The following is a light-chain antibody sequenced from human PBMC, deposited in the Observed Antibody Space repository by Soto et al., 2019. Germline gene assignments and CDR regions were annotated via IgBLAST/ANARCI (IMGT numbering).Light chain of an antibody. CDR1: QSVSSN. J-gene: IGKJ5*01. V-gene: IGKV3-15*01. CDR2: AAS. Sequence: EIVMTQSPATLSVSPGERATLSCRASQSVSSNLAWYQQKPGQAPRLLIYAASTRATTVPDRFSGSGSGTDFTLTITSLQSDDVAVYFCQQYTDWPITLGQGTRLEI. CDR3: QQYTDWPIT.